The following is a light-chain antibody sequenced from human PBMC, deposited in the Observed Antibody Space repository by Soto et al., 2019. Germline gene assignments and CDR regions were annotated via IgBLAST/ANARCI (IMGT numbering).Light chain of an antibody. CDR2: VAS. Sequence: DIQLTQSPSFLSASVGDRVTITCRASQGISSHLAWYQHQPGKAPKLLIYVASTLQSGVPSRFSGSGSGTAFTLTISGLQPEDFASYYCQQLNSSPITSGQATRLHIK. V-gene: IGKV1-9*01. CDR1: QGISSH. J-gene: IGKJ5*01. CDR3: QQLNSSPIT.